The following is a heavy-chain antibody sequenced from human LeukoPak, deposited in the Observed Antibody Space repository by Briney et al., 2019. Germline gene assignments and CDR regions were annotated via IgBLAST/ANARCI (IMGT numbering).Heavy chain of an antibody. CDR1: GYIFSSYA. D-gene: IGHD3-10*01. J-gene: IGHJ4*02. CDR3: AKEELYYYGSGTYYTLAPFDY. V-gene: IGHV3-23*01. Sequence: GSLRLSCEASGYIFSSYAMSWVRQAPGKGLEWVSVISNSGATTDYADSVKGRFTISRDNSKNTLSLQMNSLRAEDTAVYYRAKEELYYYGSGTYYTLAPFDYWGQGTLVTVPS. CDR2: ISNSGATT.